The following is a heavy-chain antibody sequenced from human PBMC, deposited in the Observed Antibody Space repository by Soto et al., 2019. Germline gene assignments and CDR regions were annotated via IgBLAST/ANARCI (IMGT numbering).Heavy chain of an antibody. Sequence: ASVKVSCKASRYTFTGYYMHWVRQATGQGLEWMGWINPNSGGTNYAQKFQGWVTMTRDTSISTAYMELSRLRSDDTAVYYCARGPYYYDSSGYRPTDAFDIWGQGTMVTVSS. V-gene: IGHV1-2*04. CDR3: ARGPYYYDSSGYRPTDAFDI. D-gene: IGHD3-22*01. CDR1: RYTFTGYY. J-gene: IGHJ3*02. CDR2: INPNSGGT.